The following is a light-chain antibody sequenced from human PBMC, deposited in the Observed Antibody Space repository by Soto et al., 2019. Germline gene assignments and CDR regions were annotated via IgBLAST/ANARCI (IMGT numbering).Light chain of an antibody. CDR2: DAS. CDR3: QQHSNWPPIT. J-gene: IGKJ5*01. CDR1: QSISNY. V-gene: IGKV3-11*01. Sequence: IVMTQSPGTLSLSPGERATLSCRASQSISNYVAWYQQKPGQAPRLLIYDASDRATGIPGRFSGSGSGTDFTLTISSLEPEDFAVYYCQQHSNWPPITFGQGTRPEIK.